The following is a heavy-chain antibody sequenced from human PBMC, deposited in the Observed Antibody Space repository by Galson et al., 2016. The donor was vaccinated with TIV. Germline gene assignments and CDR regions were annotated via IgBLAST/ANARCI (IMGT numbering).Heavy chain of an antibody. D-gene: IGHD6-19*01. CDR2: VTGRSAST. CDR1: GFTFYNYA. Sequence: SLRLSCAASGFTFYNYAMSWVRQAPGKGLEWVAVVTGRSASTHYADSVRGRFTISRDNSRNTLSLQMNSLRVEDTAVYFCARTTPPPVSSNGWNDAFDFWGQGRIVTVSS. CDR3: ARTTPPPVSSNGWNDAFDF. J-gene: IGHJ3*01. V-gene: IGHV3-23*01.